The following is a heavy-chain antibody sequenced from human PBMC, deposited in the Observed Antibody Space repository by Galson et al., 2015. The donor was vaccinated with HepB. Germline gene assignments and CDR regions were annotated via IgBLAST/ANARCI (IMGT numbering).Heavy chain of an antibody. CDR3: AKDGYPGAFDY. CDR2: IRYDGALN. Sequence: SLRLSCAASGFTFRSYGIHWVRQAPGKGLEWVAFIRYDGALNDYADSVKGRFTISRDNSKNTLSLQMNSLRPEDTAVYYCAKDGYPGAFDYWGQGTLVTVSS. V-gene: IGHV3-30*02. CDR1: GFTFRSYG. J-gene: IGHJ4*02. D-gene: IGHD5-18*01.